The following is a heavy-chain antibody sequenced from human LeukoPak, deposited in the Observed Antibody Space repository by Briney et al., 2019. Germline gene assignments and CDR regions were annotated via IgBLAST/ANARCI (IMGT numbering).Heavy chain of an antibody. V-gene: IGHV1-18*01. CDR2: ISAYNGNT. Sequence: ASVKVSCKASGYTFTTYYITWVRQAPGQGLEWMGWISAYNGNTKYAQKFQGRVTMTTDTSTSTTYMELRSLRSDDTAMYYCARDWEIRKADYWGQGTLVTVSS. CDR1: GYTFTTYY. D-gene: IGHD1-26*01. J-gene: IGHJ4*02. CDR3: ARDWEIRKADY.